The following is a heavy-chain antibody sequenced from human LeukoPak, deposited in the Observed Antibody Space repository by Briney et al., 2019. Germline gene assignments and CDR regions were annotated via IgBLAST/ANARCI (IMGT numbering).Heavy chain of an antibody. D-gene: IGHD3-22*01. Sequence: PGGSLRLSCASSGFTFSSYGMHWVRQAPGKGLEWVAVIWYEGSKKYYADSVKGRFTIYRDNSKNTLYLQMNSLRAEDTAVYYCAKPHYYDSGGSYIAGAFDIWGQGTMVTVSS. CDR1: GFTFSSYG. V-gene: IGHV3-33*06. CDR3: AKPHYYDSGGSYIAGAFDI. J-gene: IGHJ3*02. CDR2: IWYEGSKK.